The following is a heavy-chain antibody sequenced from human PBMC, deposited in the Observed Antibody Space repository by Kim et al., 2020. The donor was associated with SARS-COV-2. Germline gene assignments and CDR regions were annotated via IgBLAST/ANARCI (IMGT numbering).Heavy chain of an antibody. J-gene: IGHJ6*02. D-gene: IGHD3-10*01. CDR2: IKQDGSEK. Sequence: GGSLRLSCAASGFTFSSYWMSWVRQAPGKGLEWVANIKQDGSEKYYVDSVKGRFTISRDNAKNSLYLQMNSLRAEDTAVYYCARESATRLLWFGEADYYYYGMDVWGQGTTVTVSS. CDR3: ARESATRLLWFGEADYYYYGMDV. V-gene: IGHV3-7*03. CDR1: GFTFSSYW.